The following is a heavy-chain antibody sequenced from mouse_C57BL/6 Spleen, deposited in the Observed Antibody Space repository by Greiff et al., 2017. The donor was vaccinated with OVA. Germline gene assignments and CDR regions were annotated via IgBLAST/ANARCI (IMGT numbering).Heavy chain of an antibody. V-gene: IGHV1-55*01. CDR3: ARGGITTVVAEDYFDY. CDR1: GYTFTSYW. Sequence: QVQLKQPGAELVKPGASVKMSCKASGYTFTSYWITWVKQRPGQGLEWIGDIYPGSGSTNYNEKFKSKATLTVDTSSSTAYMQLSSLTSEDSAVYYCARGGITTVVAEDYFDYWGQGTTLTVSS. J-gene: IGHJ2*01. D-gene: IGHD1-1*01. CDR2: IYPGSGST.